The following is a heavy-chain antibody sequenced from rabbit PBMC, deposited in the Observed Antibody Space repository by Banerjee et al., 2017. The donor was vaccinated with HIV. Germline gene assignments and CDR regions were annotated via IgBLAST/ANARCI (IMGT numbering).Heavy chain of an antibody. J-gene: IGHJ4*01. V-gene: IGHV1S40*01. CDR3: ARGGGYDGYGYNL. CDR1: GFSFTNKYV. D-gene: IGHD6-1*01. CDR2: INTSSGNT. Sequence: QSLEESGGDLVKPGASLTLTCTASGFSFTNKYVMCWVRQAPGKGLEWIACINTSSGNTVYASWAKGRFTISKTSSTTVTLQMTSLTAADTATYFCARGGGYDGYGYNLWGQGTLVTVS.